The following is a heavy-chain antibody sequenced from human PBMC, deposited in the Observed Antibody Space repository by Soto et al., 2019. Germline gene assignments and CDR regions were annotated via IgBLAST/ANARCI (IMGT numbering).Heavy chain of an antibody. CDR2: IKHDGSEQ. V-gene: IGHV3-7*01. Sequence: PGGSLRLSCAASGFTFSRYWMDWVRQAPRKGLEWVATIKHDGSEQYYVDSVKGRFIVSRDNAKNSLFLQMNGLRVEDTAVYFCARLEGLATISYYFDFWGPGALVTVSS. CDR1: GFTFSRYW. J-gene: IGHJ4*02. D-gene: IGHD3-9*01. CDR3: ARLEGLATISYYFDF.